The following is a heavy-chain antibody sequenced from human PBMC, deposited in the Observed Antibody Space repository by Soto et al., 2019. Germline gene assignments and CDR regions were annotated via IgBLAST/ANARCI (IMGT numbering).Heavy chain of an antibody. CDR2: IYKSATT. J-gene: IGHJ5*01. Sequence: KASESLSLTCSVSGDSISNFDFFWAWIRQPPGQALESIGYIYKSATTYYNPSFESRVAISVDTSKSHFSLNVTSVTAADTAVYFCARGRYCLTGRCFPNWFDSWGQGALVTVSS. V-gene: IGHV4-30-4*01. CDR1: GDSISNFDFF. CDR3: ARGRYCLTGRCFPNWFDS. D-gene: IGHD7-27*01.